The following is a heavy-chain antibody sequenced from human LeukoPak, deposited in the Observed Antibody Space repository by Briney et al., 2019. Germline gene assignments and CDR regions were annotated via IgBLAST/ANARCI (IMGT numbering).Heavy chain of an antibody. D-gene: IGHD6-13*01. J-gene: IGHJ4*02. Sequence: SETLSLTCTVSGGSISSYYWSWIRQPPGKGLEWIGYIYYSVSTNYNPSLKSRVTISVDTSKNQFSLKLSSVTAADTAVYYCARAVIAAAGYYFDYWGQGTLVTVSS. CDR3: ARAVIAAAGYYFDY. CDR2: IYYSVST. V-gene: IGHV4-59*08. CDR1: GGSISSYY.